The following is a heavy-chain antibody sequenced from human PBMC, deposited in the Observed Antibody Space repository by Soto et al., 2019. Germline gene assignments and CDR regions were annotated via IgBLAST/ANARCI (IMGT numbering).Heavy chain of an antibody. CDR3: ARGGRQQLAHDAFDI. J-gene: IGHJ3*02. D-gene: IGHD6-13*01. CDR2: IWYDGSNK. Sequence: QPGGSLRLSCAASGFTFSSYGMHWVRQAPGKGLEWVAVIWYDGSNKYYADSVKGRFTISRENAKNSLYLQMNSLRAGDTAVYYCARGGRQQLAHDAFDIWGQGTMVTVSS. CDR1: GFTFSSYG. V-gene: IGHV3-33*01.